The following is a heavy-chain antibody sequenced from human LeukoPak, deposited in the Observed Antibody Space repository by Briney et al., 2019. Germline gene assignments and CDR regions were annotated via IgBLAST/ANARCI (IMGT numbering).Heavy chain of an antibody. V-gene: IGHV3-23*01. CDR2: ISGSGGST. CDR1: GFTFSSYA. J-gene: IGHJ3*02. D-gene: IGHD6-19*01. Sequence: PGGSLRLSCAASGFTFSSYAMSWVRQAPGKGLEWVSAISGSGGSTYYADSVKGRFTISRDNSKNTLYLQMDSLRAEDTAVYYCARLRYNIGWQYFDIWGQGTMVTVSS. CDR3: ARLRYNIGWQYFDI.